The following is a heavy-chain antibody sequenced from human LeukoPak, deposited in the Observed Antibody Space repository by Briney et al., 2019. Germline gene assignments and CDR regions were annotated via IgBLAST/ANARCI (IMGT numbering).Heavy chain of an antibody. CDR3: VTDRARLFWYFDL. CDR1: VSTLSDLS. J-gene: IGHJ2*01. D-gene: IGHD2-21*02. CDR2: SDPEDGET. Sequence: APVKVSCKVSVSTLSDLSIHWVRQAPGKGLEYVGGSDPEDGETFHAQNFQGRVTMTEDTSIDTAYMELSSLRSEDTAVYYCVTDRARLFWYFDLWGRGTLVTVSS. V-gene: IGHV1-24*01.